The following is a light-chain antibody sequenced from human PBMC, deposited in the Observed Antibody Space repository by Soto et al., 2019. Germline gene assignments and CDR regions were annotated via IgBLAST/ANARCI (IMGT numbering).Light chain of an antibody. CDR2: VEGSGSY. J-gene: IGLJ3*02. CDR3: ETWDRNTRV. CDR1: SGHSSYI. V-gene: IGLV4-60*02. Sequence: QPVLTQSSSASASLGSSVKLTCTLSSGHSSYIIAWHQQQPGKAPRYLMKVEGSGSYNKGSGVPDRFSGSSSGADRYLTISNLQFADEADYYCETWDRNTRVFGGGTKLTVL.